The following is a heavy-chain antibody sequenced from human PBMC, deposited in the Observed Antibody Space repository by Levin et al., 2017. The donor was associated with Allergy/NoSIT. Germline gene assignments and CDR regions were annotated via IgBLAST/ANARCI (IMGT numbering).Heavy chain of an antibody. V-gene: IGHV3-74*01. D-gene: IGHD2-2*01. CDR2: VNSDGSGT. CDR1: GFPFRSFR. Sequence: LSLTCAASGFPFRSFRMHWVRQSPGKGLVWVSFVNSDGSGTTYADSVQGRFTISRDNAKNTLYLQMNSLGAEDTAVYYCVRGGTSTSYWGQGTLVTVSS. J-gene: IGHJ4*02. CDR3: VRGGTSTSY.